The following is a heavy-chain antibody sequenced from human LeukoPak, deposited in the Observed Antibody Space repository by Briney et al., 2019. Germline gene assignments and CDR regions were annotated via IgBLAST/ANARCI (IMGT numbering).Heavy chain of an antibody. CDR1: GFTFSDYY. J-gene: IGHJ4*02. D-gene: IGHD5-24*01. V-gene: IGHV3-11*04. CDR3: ARLGSEMATIRALGY. CDR2: ISSSGSTI. Sequence: GGSLRLSCAASGFTFSDYYMSWIRQAPGKGPEWVSYISSSGSTIYYADSVKGRFTISRDNAKNSLYLQMNSLRAEDTAVYYCARLGSEMATIRALGYWGQGTLVTVSS.